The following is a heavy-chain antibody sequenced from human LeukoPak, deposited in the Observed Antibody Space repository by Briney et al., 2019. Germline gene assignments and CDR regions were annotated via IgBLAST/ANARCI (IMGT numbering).Heavy chain of an antibody. CDR1: GFTFSSYS. D-gene: IGHD3-10*01. CDR3: ARAWLDGSGSYYNRRDY. Sequence: GGSLRLSCAASGFTFSSYSMNWVRQAPGKGLERVSSISSSSSYIYYADSVKGRFTISRDNAKNSLYLQMNSLRVEGTAVYYCARAWLDGSGSYYNRRDYWGQGTLVTVSS. CDR2: ISSSSSYI. V-gene: IGHV3-21*01. J-gene: IGHJ4*02.